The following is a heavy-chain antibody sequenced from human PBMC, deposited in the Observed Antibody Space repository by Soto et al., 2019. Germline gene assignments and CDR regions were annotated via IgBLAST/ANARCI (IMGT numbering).Heavy chain of an antibody. D-gene: IGHD3-16*01. Sequence: GGSLRLSCAASGFTFSSYWMSWVRQAPGKGLEWVANIKQDGSEKYYVDSVKGRFTISRDNAKNSLYLQMNSLRADDTAVYHFTRGLGSLDPFDAWCPGTRVTVSS. CDR2: IKQDGSEK. CDR1: GFTFSSYW. CDR3: TRGLGSLDPFDA. J-gene: IGHJ3*01. V-gene: IGHV3-7*03.